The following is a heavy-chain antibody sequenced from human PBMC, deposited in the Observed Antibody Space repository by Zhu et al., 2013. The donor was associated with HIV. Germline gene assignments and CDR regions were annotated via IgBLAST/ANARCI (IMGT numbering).Heavy chain of an antibody. V-gene: IGHV4-4*02. J-gene: IGHJ4*02. Sequence: VQLQESGPGLVKPSGTLSLTCAVSGGSISSSNWWSWVRQPPGKGLEWIGEIYHSGSTNYNPSLKSPVTISLDTSRNQFSLKLSSVTAADTAVYYCARIGDSLPAGGNFDYWGQGTLVTVSS. CDR1: GGSISSSNW. CDR2: IYHSGST. D-gene: IGHD2-2*01. CDR3: ARIGDSLPAGGNFDY.